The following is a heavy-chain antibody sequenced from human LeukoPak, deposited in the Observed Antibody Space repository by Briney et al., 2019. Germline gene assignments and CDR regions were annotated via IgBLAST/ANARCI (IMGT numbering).Heavy chain of an antibody. CDR3: ARGGYCGGDCRLYYFDY. D-gene: IGHD2-21*02. J-gene: IGHJ4*02. CDR2: IIPIFGTA. Sequence: GSSVKLSCKASGGTFSSYAISWVRQAPAQGLEWMGRIIPIFGTANYAQKFQGRVTITTDESTRTDYMELSSLRSEDTAVYYCARGGYCGGDCRLYYFDYWGQGTLVTVSS. CDR1: GGTFSSYA. V-gene: IGHV1-69*05.